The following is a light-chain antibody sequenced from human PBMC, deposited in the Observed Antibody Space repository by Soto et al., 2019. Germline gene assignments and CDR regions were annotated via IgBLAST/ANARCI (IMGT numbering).Light chain of an antibody. V-gene: IGKV3-11*01. J-gene: IGKJ5*01. CDR1: QSVSSY. CDR2: DAS. CDR3: QQRSNGMIT. Sequence: EIGLTQAPATRSLYAGERATLSCSASQSVSSYLACSQEKPGQAPRLLIDDASNRATGSPARFSGSGSGTDFTLTIISLYPEDFAVYYCQQRSNGMITIGKATRLE.